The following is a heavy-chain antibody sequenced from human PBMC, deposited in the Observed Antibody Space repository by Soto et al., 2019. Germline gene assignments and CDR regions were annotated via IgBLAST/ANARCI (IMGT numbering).Heavy chain of an antibody. CDR1: GGSISSSNW. CDR2: IYHSGST. V-gene: IGHV4-4*02. Sequence: QVQLQESGPGLVKPSGTLSLTCAVSGGSISSSNWWSWVRQPPGKGLEWIGEIYHSGSTNYNPSLKSRVTISVDKSKNPFSLKLSSVTAADTAVYYCARVVVVPAAENYFDYWGQGTLVTVSS. D-gene: IGHD2-2*01. J-gene: IGHJ4*02. CDR3: ARVVVVPAAENYFDY.